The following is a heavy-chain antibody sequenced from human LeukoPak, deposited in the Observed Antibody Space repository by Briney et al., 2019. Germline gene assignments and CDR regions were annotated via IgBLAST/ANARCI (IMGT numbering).Heavy chain of an antibody. Sequence: GGSLRLSCAASGFTFSSIYMSWVRQAPGKGLEWVANIKEDGTKTYYVDSVKGRFTVPRDNAQNSLYLQMNSLAREDTAVYFCARGEAFCDYWGQGALVTVSS. J-gene: IGHJ4*02. V-gene: IGHV3-7*05. CDR1: GFTFSSIY. CDR2: IKEDGTKT. CDR3: ARGEAFCDY.